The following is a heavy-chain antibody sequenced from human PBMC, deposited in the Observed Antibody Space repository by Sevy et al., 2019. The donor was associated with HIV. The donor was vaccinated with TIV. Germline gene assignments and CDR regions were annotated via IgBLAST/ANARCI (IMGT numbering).Heavy chain of an antibody. CDR3: AATKDYYESSGPPFDY. CDR2: FDPEDGET. D-gene: IGHD3-22*01. CDR1: GYTLNKLS. V-gene: IGHV1-24*01. Sequence: ASVKVSCKVSGYTLNKLSMHWVRQAPGKELEWMGSFDPEDGETFYAQKFQGRVTMTEDTSTDTAYMELSSLRSEDTAVYYCAATKDYYESSGPPFDYWGQGTLVTVSS. J-gene: IGHJ4*02.